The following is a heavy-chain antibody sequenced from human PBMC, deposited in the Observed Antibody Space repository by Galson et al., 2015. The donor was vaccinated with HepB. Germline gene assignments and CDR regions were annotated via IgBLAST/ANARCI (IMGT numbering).Heavy chain of an antibody. CDR3: ARDRLQTYGAFD. CDR2: IKGDGSEK. Sequence: SLRLSCAVSGLSFSTSWINWVRQAPGKGLEWGANIKGDGSEKYYVDSVAGRFFISRDNAKNSVFLQINGLRGEDTAIYYCARDRLQTYGAFDWGQGTLVTVSS. D-gene: IGHD4-17*01. J-gene: IGHJ4*02. CDR1: GLSFSTSW. V-gene: IGHV3-7*01.